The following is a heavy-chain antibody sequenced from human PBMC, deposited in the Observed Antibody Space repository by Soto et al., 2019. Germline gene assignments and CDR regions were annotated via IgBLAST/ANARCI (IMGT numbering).Heavy chain of an antibody. CDR3: ARGDIVTTTGRGNCFDV. J-gene: IGHJ3*01. D-gene: IGHD5-12*01. CDR1: GVSISSSNW. Sequence: QVQLQESGPRLVEPSGTLSLTCAVSGVSISSSNWWTWVRQPPGKGLAWIGEIYHTGSTNYKPSLKSRVTISIDSSKNSFSLNLTSVTAADTAVYFCARGDIVTTTGRGNCFDVWGQGTLVTVSS. CDR2: IYHTGST. V-gene: IGHV4-4*02.